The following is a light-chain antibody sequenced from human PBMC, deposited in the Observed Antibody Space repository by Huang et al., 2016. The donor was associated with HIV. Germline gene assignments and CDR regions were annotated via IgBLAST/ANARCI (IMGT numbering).Light chain of an antibody. CDR2: AAS. CDR3: QQSYGPPWT. CDR1: LRMSKY. Sequence: DIQMTQSPSSLSASVGDRVTISCRASLRMSKYLNWYHHKPGQGPKLLIYAASNLQSGVPARFSGSGSGTDFTLTINSLQPEDFGTYYCQQSYGPPWTFGQGTRVEVK. V-gene: IGKV1-39*01. J-gene: IGKJ1*01.